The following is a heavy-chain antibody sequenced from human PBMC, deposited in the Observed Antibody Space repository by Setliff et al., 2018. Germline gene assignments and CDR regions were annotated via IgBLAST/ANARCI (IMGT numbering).Heavy chain of an antibody. V-gene: IGHV4-61*09. CDR1: GGSISSGSYY. J-gene: IGHJ4*02. D-gene: IGHD3-10*01. CDR3: ARDDYYGSGSPLDF. CDR2: IYTSGST. Sequence: SETLSLTCTVSGGSISSGSYYWSWIRQPAGSGLEWIGHIYTSGSTNYNPSLKSRVTISVDTSKNQFSLKLNSVTAADTAVYYCARDDYYGSGSPLDFWGQGTVVTISS.